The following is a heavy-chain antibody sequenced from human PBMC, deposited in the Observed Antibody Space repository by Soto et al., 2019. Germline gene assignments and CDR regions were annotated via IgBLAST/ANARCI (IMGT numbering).Heavy chain of an antibody. Sequence: SLTLSLTCPVSGVSISSYYWSCIRQPPGKGLEWIGYIYYSGSTNYNPSLKNRVTISVDTSKNQFSLKLSSVTAADTAVYYCARHSPTPYFDFWSGYFTFGPFDYGGQGTLVTVSS. D-gene: IGHD3-3*01. J-gene: IGHJ4*02. V-gene: IGHV4-59*01. CDR3: ARHSPTPYFDFWSGYFTFGPFDY. CDR2: IYYSGST. CDR1: GVSISSYY.